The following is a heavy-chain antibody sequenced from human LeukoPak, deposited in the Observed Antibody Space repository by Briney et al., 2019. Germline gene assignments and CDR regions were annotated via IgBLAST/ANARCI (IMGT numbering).Heavy chain of an antibody. D-gene: IGHD4-17*01. CDR3: ARGIGYGEIDY. CDR1: GFSLSTDGMR. J-gene: IGHJ4*02. V-gene: IGHV2-70*04. CDR2: IDWDDEK. Sequence: SGPTLVNPTQTLRLTCTFSGFSLSTDGMRVSWIRQPPGKALEWLARIDWDDEKFYNTSLKTRLTISKDTSRNQVVLTMTNMDPVDTGTYYCARGIGYGEIDYWGQGTLVTVSS.